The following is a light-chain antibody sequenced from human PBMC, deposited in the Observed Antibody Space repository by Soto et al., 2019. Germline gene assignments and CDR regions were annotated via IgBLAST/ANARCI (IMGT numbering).Light chain of an antibody. V-gene: IGKV3-20*01. J-gene: IGKJ1*01. Sequence: EIVLTQSPGTLSLSPGERATLSCRASQSISNNYLAWYRQKPGQAPRPLIYGASNRATGTPDRLSGSGSGTDFTLTISRLGPEDFAVYYCQQYGSSPRTFGQGTKVEIK. CDR1: QSISNNY. CDR2: GAS. CDR3: QQYGSSPRT.